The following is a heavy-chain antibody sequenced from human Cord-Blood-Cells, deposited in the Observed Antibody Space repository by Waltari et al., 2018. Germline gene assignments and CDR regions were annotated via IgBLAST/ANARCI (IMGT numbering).Heavy chain of an antibody. CDR1: GGTFSSYA. D-gene: IGHD6-13*01. CDR3: AGDRLIAAARNYYYYYGMDV. Sequence: QVQLVQSGAEVKKPGSSVKVSCKASGGTFSSYAISWVRQAPGQGLEWMGGSIPIFGTANYAQKFQGRVTITADKSTSTAYMELSSRRSEDTAVYYCAGDRLIAAARNYYYYYGMDVWGQGTTVTVSS. CDR2: SIPIFGTA. J-gene: IGHJ6*02. V-gene: IGHV1-69*06.